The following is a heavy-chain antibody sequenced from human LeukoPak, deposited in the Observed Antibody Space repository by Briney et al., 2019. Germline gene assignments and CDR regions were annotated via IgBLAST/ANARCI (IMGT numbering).Heavy chain of an antibody. CDR2: IRGSGGRT. J-gene: IGHJ5*02. Sequence: GGSLRLSCAASGFTFSSYGMSWVRQAPGKGLEWVSAIRGSGGRTYYADSVKGRFTISRDNSKNTLYLQMNSLRAEDTAVYYCAKAVAGYNWFDPWGQGTLVTVSS. CDR1: GFTFSSYG. CDR3: AKAVAGYNWFDP. D-gene: IGHD6-19*01. V-gene: IGHV3-23*01.